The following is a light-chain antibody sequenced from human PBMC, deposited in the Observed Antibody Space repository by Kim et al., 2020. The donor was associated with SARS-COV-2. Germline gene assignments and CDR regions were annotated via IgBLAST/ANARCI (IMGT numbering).Light chain of an antibody. CDR1: KIGSKS. CDR2: YDS. J-gene: IGLJ3*02. CDR3: QVWDSSSDHWV. Sequence: APGKTARITCGGNKIGSKSVHWYQKKPGQAPVLVIYYDSDRPSGIPERFSGSNSGNTATLTIGRVEAGDEADYYCQVWDSSSDHWVFGGGTQLTVL. V-gene: IGLV3-21*01.